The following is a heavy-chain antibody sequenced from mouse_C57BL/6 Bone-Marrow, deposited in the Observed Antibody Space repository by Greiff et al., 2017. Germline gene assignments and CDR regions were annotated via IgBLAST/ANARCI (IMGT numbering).Heavy chain of an antibody. CDR2: IYPTSGNT. J-gene: IGHJ2*01. D-gene: IGHD1-1*01. CDR3: ARRIYYLPDY. Sequence: QVQLKESGAELARPGASVKLSCKASGYTFTSYGISWVKQRTVQGLEWIGEIYPTSGNTYYNEKFKGKATLTADKSSSTAYMELRSLTSEDSAVYFCARRIYYLPDYWGQGTTLTVSS. CDR1: GYTFTSYG. V-gene: IGHV1-81*01.